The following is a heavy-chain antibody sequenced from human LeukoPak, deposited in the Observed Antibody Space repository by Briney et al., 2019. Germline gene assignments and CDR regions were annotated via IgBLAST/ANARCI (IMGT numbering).Heavy chain of an antibody. D-gene: IGHD6-6*01. CDR2: INPNSGGT. Sequence: ASVKVSCKASGYTFTGYYMHWVRQAPGQGLEWMGWINPNSGGTNYAQKFQGRVTMTRDTSISTAYMELSRLRSDDTAVYYCARVAPAARKENAIDYWGQGTLVTVSS. V-gene: IGHV1-2*02. CDR3: ARVAPAARKENAIDY. J-gene: IGHJ4*02. CDR1: GYTFTGYY.